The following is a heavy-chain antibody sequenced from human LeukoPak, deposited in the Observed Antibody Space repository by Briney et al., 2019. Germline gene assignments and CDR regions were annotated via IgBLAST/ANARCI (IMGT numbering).Heavy chain of an antibody. D-gene: IGHD3-22*01. CDR2: ISGSGGST. V-gene: IGHV3-23*01. CDR3: ANIGYYYDSSGYSHGY. CDR1: GFTFDDYA. Sequence: GGSLRLSCAASGFTFDDYAMHWVRQAPGKGLEWVSGISGSGGSTYYADSVKGRFTISRDNSKNTLYLQMNSLRAEDTAVYYCANIGYYYDSSGYSHGYWGQGTLVTVSS. J-gene: IGHJ4*02.